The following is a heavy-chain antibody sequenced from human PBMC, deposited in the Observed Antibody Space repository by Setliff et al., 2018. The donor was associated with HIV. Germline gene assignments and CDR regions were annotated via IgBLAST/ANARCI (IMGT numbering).Heavy chain of an antibody. CDR3: ARAIPYYDYVWGSPEDY. D-gene: IGHD3-16*01. J-gene: IGHJ4*02. V-gene: IGHV4-59*11. CDR1: GGSISSHY. CDR2: IYYSGST. Sequence: PLETLSLTCTVSGGSISSHYWSWIRQPPGKGLEWLGSIYYSGSTNYNPALKSRVTISVDTSKNQFSLKLSSVTAADTAVYYCARAIPYYDYVWGSPEDYWSQGTLVTVS.